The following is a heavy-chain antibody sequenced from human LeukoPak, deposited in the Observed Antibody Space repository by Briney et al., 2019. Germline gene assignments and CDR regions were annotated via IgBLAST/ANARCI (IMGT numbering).Heavy chain of an antibody. J-gene: IGHJ2*01. CDR2: IYYSGST. V-gene: IGHV4-59*01. D-gene: IGHD5-12*01. CDR1: GGSISSYY. CDR3: TRLFSGYDIGWYFDL. Sequence: SETLSLTCTVSGGSISSYYWSWIRQPPGKGLEWIGYIYYSGSTSYNPSLKSRVTISVDTSKNQFSLKLSSVTAADTAVYYCTRLFSGYDIGWYFDLWGRGTLVTVSS.